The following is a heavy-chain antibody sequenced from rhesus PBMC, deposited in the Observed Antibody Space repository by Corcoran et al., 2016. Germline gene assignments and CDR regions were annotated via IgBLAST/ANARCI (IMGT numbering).Heavy chain of an antibody. J-gene: IGHJ4*01. V-gene: IGHV4-173*01. Sequence: QLQLQESGPGLVKPSETLSLTCAVSGGSISSNYWSWIRQPPGKGLEWIGRISGSGGSTDYNPSLKSRVTISTDTSKNQFSLKLGSVTAAEPVVYFCGRGPVTARIFDHRGQGVLVPVSP. CDR1: GGSISSNY. CDR3: GRGPVTARIFDH. D-gene: IGHD3-9*01. CDR2: ISGSGGST.